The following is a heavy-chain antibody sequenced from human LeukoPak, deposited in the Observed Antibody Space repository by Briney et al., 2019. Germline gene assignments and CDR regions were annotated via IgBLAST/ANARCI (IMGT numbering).Heavy chain of an antibody. D-gene: IGHD6-13*01. CDR2: INTDGSST. CDR3: ARGGTYSSQHHRGALVY. CDR1: GFTFSSYW. V-gene: IGHV3-74*01. J-gene: IGHJ4*02. Sequence: GGSLRLSCAASGFTFSSYWMHWVRQAPGKGLVWVSRINTDGSSTSYADSVKGRFTISRDNAKNTLYLQMNSLRAEDTAVYYCARGGTYSSQHHRGALVYWGQGTLVIVSS.